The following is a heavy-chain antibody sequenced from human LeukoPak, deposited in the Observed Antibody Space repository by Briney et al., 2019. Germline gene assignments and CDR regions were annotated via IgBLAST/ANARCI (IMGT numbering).Heavy chain of an antibody. D-gene: IGHD6-19*01. Sequence: GGSLRLSCAASEFAFSVYEMYWVRQAPGKGLEWVSYISSSGGTRYYADSVKGRFTISRDNAKNSLYLQMNSLRAEDTAVYYCAREGSGWYYFDYWGQGTLVTVSS. J-gene: IGHJ4*02. V-gene: IGHV3-48*03. CDR2: ISSSGGTR. CDR1: EFAFSVYE. CDR3: AREGSGWYYFDY.